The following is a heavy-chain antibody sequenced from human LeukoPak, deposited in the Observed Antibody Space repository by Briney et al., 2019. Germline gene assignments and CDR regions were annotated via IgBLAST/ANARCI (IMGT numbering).Heavy chain of an antibody. CDR1: GFIFSYYG. V-gene: IGHV3-30*02. CDR3: VRALSSADGWYYFDL. CDR2: IRYDGSNH. Sequence: GGSLRLSCAASGFIFSYYGMHWVRRAPGKGLEGVAFIRYDGSNHFHADSVKGRFTISRDNSKNTLDLHMSSLRPEDTAMYYCVRALSSADGWYYFDLWGQGTLVTVSS. D-gene: IGHD6-19*01. J-gene: IGHJ4*02.